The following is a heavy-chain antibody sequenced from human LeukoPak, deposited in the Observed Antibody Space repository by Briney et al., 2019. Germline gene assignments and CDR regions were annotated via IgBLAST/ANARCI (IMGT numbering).Heavy chain of an antibody. CDR2: INHSGST. J-gene: IGHJ5*02. D-gene: IGHD6-6*01. Sequence: PSETLSLTCAVYGGSFSGYYWSWIRQPPGKGLKRIGEINHSGSTNYNPSLKSRVTISVDTSKNQFSLKLSTVTAADTAVYYSARGYSSSSYNWFDPWGQGTLVTVSS. CDR3: ARGYSSSSYNWFDP. V-gene: IGHV4-34*01. CDR1: GGSFSGYY.